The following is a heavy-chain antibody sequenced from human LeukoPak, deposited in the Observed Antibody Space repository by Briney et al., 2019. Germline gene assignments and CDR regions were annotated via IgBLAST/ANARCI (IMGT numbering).Heavy chain of an antibody. CDR1: GGSISSYY. V-gene: IGHV4-59*01. Sequence: SETLSLTCTVSGGSISSYYWSWIRQPPGKGLEWIGYIYYSGSTNYNPSLKSRVTISVDTSKNQFSLKLSSMTAADTAVYYCARDLHCSSTSCPRGDAFDIWGQGTMVTVSS. CDR2: IYYSGST. D-gene: IGHD2-2*01. CDR3: ARDLHCSSTSCPRGDAFDI. J-gene: IGHJ3*02.